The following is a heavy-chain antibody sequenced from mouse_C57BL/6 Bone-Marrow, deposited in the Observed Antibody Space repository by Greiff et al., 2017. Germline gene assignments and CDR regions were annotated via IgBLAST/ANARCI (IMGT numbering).Heavy chain of an antibody. V-gene: IGHV5-4*01. Sequence: EVLLVESGGGLVKPGGSLKLSCAASGFTFSSYAMSWVRQTPEKGLEWVAPICAGGSYTYYPDNVKGRFTLSTDNATSNLYLQMSHLKSEDTAMYYCARDAGRAPNEYFDVWGTGTTVTVSS. CDR2: ICAGGSYT. CDR3: ARDAGRAPNEYFDV. J-gene: IGHJ1*03. CDR1: GFTFSSYA.